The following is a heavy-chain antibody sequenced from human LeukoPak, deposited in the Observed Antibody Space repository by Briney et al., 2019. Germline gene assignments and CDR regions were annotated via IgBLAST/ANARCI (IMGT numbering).Heavy chain of an antibody. D-gene: IGHD6-19*01. CDR3: ARDRFAGYSSPRGGLDY. CDR2: ISAYNGNT. CDR1: GYTFTSYG. Sequence: ASVKVSCKASGYTFTSYGISWVRQAPGQGLAWMGWISAYNGNTNYAQKLQGRVTMTTDTSTSTAYMELRSLRSDDTAVYYCARDRFAGYSSPRGGLDYWGQGTLVTVSP. J-gene: IGHJ4*02. V-gene: IGHV1-18*01.